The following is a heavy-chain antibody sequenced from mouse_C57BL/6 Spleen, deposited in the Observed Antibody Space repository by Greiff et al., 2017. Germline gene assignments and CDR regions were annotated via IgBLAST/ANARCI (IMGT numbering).Heavy chain of an antibody. Sequence: VTLVESGAELVRPGTSVKVSCKASGYAFTNYLIEWVKQRPGQGLEWIGVINPGCGGTNYNEKFKGKATLTADKSSSTAYMQLSSLTSEDSAVYFCARDGSSYVDYWGQGTTLTVSS. D-gene: IGHD1-1*01. CDR2: INPGCGGT. CDR3: ARDGSSYVDY. CDR1: GYAFTNYL. J-gene: IGHJ2*01. V-gene: IGHV1-54*01.